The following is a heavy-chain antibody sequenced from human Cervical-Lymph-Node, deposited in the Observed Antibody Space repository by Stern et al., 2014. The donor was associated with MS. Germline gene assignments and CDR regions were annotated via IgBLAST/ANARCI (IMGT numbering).Heavy chain of an antibody. J-gene: IGHJ6*02. CDR1: GGTFSSYA. CDR2: IIPIFGTA. CDR3: ARDPGSPTAQADYYYGMDV. V-gene: IGHV1-69*01. D-gene: IGHD2-15*01. Sequence: VQLVESGAEAKKPGSSGKVSCKASGGTFSSYAISWVRQAPGQGLEWMGGIIPIFGTANYAQKFQGRVTITADESTSTACMELSSLRSEDTAVYYCARDPGSPTAQADYYYGMDVWGQGTTVPVSS.